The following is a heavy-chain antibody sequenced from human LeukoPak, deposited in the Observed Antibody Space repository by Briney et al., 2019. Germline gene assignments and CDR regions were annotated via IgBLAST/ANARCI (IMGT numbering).Heavy chain of an antibody. Sequence: ASVKVSCKVSGYTLTGLSMHWVRQAPGKGLEWMGGFDPEDGETIYAQKFQGRVTMTEDTSTDTAYMELSSLRSEDTAVYYCATLSRARIYYYDSSGYPVRPFDYWGQGTLVTVSS. CDR3: ATLSRARIYYYDSSGYPVRPFDY. J-gene: IGHJ4*02. D-gene: IGHD3-22*01. V-gene: IGHV1-24*01. CDR2: FDPEDGET. CDR1: GYTLTGLS.